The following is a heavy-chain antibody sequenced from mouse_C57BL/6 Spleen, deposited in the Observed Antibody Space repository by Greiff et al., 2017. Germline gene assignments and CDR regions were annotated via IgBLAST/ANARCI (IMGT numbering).Heavy chain of an antibody. V-gene: IGHV1-69*01. Sequence: QVQLQQPGAELVMPGASVKLSCKASGYTFTSYWMHWVKQRPGQGLEWIGEIDPSDSYTNYNQKFKGKSTLTVDKSSSTAYMQLSSLTSEDSAVYYCARRVYGSSLCYAMDYWGQGTSVTVSS. J-gene: IGHJ4*01. CDR3: ARRVYGSSLCYAMDY. D-gene: IGHD1-1*01. CDR1: GYTFTSYW. CDR2: IDPSDSYT.